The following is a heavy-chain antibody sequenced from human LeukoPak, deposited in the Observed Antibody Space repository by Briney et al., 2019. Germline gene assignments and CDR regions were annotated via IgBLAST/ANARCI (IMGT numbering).Heavy chain of an antibody. Sequence: GGSLRLSCAASGFTVSTNYMSWVRQAPPKGLEWVSVIYSGGSTYYADSVKGRFTISRDNSKSTLYLQMNSLRAEDTAVYYCARAAVEDYYYYMDVWGKGTTVTVSS. CDR3: ARAAVEDYYYYMDV. CDR1: GFTVSTNY. CDR2: IYSGGST. J-gene: IGHJ6*03. V-gene: IGHV3-53*01.